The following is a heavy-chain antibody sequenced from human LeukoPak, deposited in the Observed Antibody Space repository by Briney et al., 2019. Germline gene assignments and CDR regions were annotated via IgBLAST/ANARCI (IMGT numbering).Heavy chain of an antibody. CDR1: GGSISSSSYY. Sequence: SETLSLTCTVSGGSISSSSYYWGWIRQPPGKGLEWIGSIYYSGSTNYNPSLKSRITMSMDRSKKQFSLRLSSVTAADTAVYYCARSDYDLLTGYSAVYFDFWGQGALVTVSS. J-gene: IGHJ4*02. D-gene: IGHD3-9*01. V-gene: IGHV4-39*07. CDR3: ARSDYDLLTGYSAVYFDF. CDR2: IYYSGST.